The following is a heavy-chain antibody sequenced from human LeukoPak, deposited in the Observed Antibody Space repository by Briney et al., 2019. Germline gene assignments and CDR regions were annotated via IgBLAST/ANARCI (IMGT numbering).Heavy chain of an antibody. D-gene: IGHD6-13*01. V-gene: IGHV3-30-3*01. CDR3: ARDPYSSSWFPLGY. CDR2: ISYDGSKK. Sequence: GGSLRLSCAASGFTFSSYTMHWVRQAPGKGLEWVALISYDGSKKYYADSVKGRFTISRDNSKNTLYLQMNSVRVEDTAVYYCARDPYSSSWFPLGYWGQGTLVTVSS. J-gene: IGHJ4*02. CDR1: GFTFSSYT.